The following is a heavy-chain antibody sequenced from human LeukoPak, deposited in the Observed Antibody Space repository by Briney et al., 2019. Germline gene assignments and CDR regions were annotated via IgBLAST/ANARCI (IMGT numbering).Heavy chain of an antibody. Sequence: GGSLRLSCAASGFTFSNYWMHWVRQVPGKGLVWVSRINTDGTRTNYADSVEGRFTISRENARNTVYLQMNSLRAEDTAVYYCARSPGYYCDSSGYDEADYWGQGTLVTVSS. D-gene: IGHD3-22*01. J-gene: IGHJ4*02. CDR2: INTDGTRT. V-gene: IGHV3-74*01. CDR1: GFTFSNYW. CDR3: ARSPGYYCDSSGYDEADY.